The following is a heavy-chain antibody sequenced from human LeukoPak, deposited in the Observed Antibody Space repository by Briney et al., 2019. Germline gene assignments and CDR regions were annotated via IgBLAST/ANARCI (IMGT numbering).Heavy chain of an antibody. CDR1: GFTFSSYG. J-gene: IGHJ4*02. D-gene: IGHD6-19*01. V-gene: IGHV3-30*03. Sequence: GGSLRLSCAASGFTFSSYGMHWVRQAPGKGLEWVAVISYDGSNKYYADSVKGRFTISRDNSKNTLYLQMNSLRAEDTAVYYCARGYSSGWYELGLDYWGQGTLVTVSS. CDR2: ISYDGSNK. CDR3: ARGYSSGWYELGLDY.